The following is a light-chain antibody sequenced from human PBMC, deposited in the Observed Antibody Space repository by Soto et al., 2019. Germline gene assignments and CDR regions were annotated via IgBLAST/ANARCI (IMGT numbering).Light chain of an antibody. CDR1: NIESKS. CDR2: DDN. J-gene: IGLJ2*01. Sequence: SYELTQPPAVSVAPGQTARLSCRGINIESKSVHWYQQKPGQAPVLVVYDDNDRPSGIPERFSGSNFGNTATLTINRVDAWDEADYYCQIWDSNSDHVVFGGGTKVTVL. V-gene: IGLV3-21*02. CDR3: QIWDSNSDHVV.